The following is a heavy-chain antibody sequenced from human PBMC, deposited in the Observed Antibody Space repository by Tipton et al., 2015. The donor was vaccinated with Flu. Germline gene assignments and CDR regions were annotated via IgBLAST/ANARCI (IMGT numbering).Heavy chain of an antibody. CDR2: FHNTGSIYNAKT. D-gene: IGHD2-8*02. Sequence: TLSLTCSVSGGSISRTPAFWGWVRQPPGKRPEWIAAFHNTGSIYNAKTYFNSSLNSRVTISTDASKNQFSLTLTSVTAADTAVYYCARVDIVLVPSGSKENWFDPWGQGILVTVSS. CDR1: GGSISRTPAF. V-gene: IGHV4-39*07. J-gene: IGHJ5*02. CDR3: ARVDIVLVPSGSKENWFDP.